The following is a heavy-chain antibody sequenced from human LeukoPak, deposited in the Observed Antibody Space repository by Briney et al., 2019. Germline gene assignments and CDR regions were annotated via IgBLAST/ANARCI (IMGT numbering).Heavy chain of an antibody. D-gene: IGHD3-22*01. CDR2: MKQDGSEK. V-gene: IGHV3-7*03. Sequence: PGGSLRLSCAASGFTFSNYWMSWVRQAPGKGREGVANMKQDGSEKYYVDAVKGRFTISRDNAKNSLYLQMNSLRAEDTGVYYCARGDSSGYYYYGLDVWGQGTTVTVSS. CDR1: GFTFSNYW. J-gene: IGHJ6*02. CDR3: ARGDSSGYYYYGLDV.